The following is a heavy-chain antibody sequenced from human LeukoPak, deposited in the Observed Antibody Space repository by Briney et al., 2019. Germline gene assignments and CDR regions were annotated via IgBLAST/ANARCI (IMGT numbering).Heavy chain of an antibody. Sequence: SQTLSLTRAISGDSVSSNSAAWNWISQSPSRGLEWLGRTYYRSKWYNDYAVSVISRITINPATSKNQFSLQLNSVTPEDTAVYYCARSLLGAVAGTIAYFDYWGQGTLVTVSS. CDR2: TYYRSKWYN. CDR1: GDSVSSNSAA. D-gene: IGHD6-19*01. V-gene: IGHV6-1*01. CDR3: ARSLLGAVAGTIAYFDY. J-gene: IGHJ4*02.